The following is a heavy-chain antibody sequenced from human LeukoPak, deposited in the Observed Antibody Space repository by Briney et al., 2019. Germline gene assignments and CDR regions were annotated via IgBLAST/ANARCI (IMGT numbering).Heavy chain of an antibody. Sequence: PGGSLRLSCAASGFTFSSYWMTWVRQAPGKGLEWVAKIKQDGSEKYYADSVKGRFTISRDNSKNTLYLQMNSLRAEDTAVYYCAGGLYYFDYWGQGTLVTVSS. CDR1: GFTFSSYW. D-gene: IGHD3-16*01. CDR2: IKQDGSEK. CDR3: AGGLYYFDY. V-gene: IGHV3-7*04. J-gene: IGHJ4*02.